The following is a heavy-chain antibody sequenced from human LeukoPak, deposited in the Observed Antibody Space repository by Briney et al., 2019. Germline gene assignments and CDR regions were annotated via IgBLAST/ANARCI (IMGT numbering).Heavy chain of an antibody. J-gene: IGHJ4*02. CDR3: ARDSSTWKTLDY. V-gene: IGHV3-21*01. CDR2: ISSTSSYI. CDR1: GFTFSSYA. D-gene: IGHD6-13*01. Sequence: PGGSLRLSCAASGFTFSSYAMSWVRQAPGKGLEWVSSISSTSSYIDYADSVKGRFTISRDNAKNPLYLQMNSLRAEDTAVYYCARDSSTWKTLDYWGQGTLVTVSS.